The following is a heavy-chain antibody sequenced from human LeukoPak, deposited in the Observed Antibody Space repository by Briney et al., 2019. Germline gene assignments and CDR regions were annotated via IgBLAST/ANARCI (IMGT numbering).Heavy chain of an antibody. CDR1: GGSIGSSF. CDR2: ISYSGRT. Sequence: PSETLSLTCSVSGGSIGSSFWNWIRLSPGKGLEWIGYISYSGRTNYSPSLKSRVTISIDTSKNQLSLTLSPVTAADTALYYCARDRSGTYYTFDVWGQGAMVTVSA. J-gene: IGHJ3*01. CDR3: ARDRSGTYYTFDV. D-gene: IGHD1-26*01. V-gene: IGHV4-59*13.